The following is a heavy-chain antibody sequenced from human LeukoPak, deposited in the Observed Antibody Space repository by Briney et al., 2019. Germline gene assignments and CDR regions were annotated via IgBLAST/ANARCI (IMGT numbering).Heavy chain of an antibody. CDR3: AREVIAAATAGFDY. CDR1: GGSISSADYY. Sequence: PSQTLSLTCTVSGGSISSADYYWSWIRQPAGKGLEWIGRIYTSGSTNYNPSLKSRVTMSVDTSKNQFSLKLSSVTAADTAVYYCAREVIAAATAGFDYWGQGTLVTVSS. J-gene: IGHJ4*02. D-gene: IGHD6-13*01. CDR2: IYTSGST. V-gene: IGHV4-61*02.